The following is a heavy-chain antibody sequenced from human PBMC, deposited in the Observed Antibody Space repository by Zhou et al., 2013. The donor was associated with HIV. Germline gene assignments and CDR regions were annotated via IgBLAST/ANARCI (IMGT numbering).Heavy chain of an antibody. CDR3: ARSYDFWSGYYY. CDR1: GGTFSTYA. CDR2: IIPIFGTA. J-gene: IGHJ4*02. D-gene: IGHD3-3*01. V-gene: IGHV1-69*05. Sequence: QVQLVQSGNEVKKPGSSVKVSCKASGGTFSTYAVNWVRQAPGQGLEWMGGIIPIFGTANYAQNFQGRVTITTDESTSTVYMQLSSLRSEDTAVYYCARSYDFWSGYYYWGQGTLVTVSS.